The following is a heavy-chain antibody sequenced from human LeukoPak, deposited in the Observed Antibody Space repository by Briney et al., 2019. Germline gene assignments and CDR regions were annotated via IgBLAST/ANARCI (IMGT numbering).Heavy chain of an antibody. J-gene: IGHJ4*02. Sequence: SETLSLTCTVSTGSISRYYWSWIRQPPGKGLEWIGYISDSGSTNYNPSLKSRVTISVDTSKNQFSLKLSSVTAADTAVYYCASQGSSPFDYWGQGTLVTVSS. CDR1: TGSISRYY. CDR3: ASQGSSPFDY. D-gene: IGHD6-6*01. CDR2: ISDSGST. V-gene: IGHV4-59*12.